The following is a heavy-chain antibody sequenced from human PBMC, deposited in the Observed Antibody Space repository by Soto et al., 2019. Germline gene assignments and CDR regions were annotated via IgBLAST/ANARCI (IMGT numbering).Heavy chain of an antibody. Sequence: SETLSLTCAVSGGSISSGGYSWSWIRQPPGKGLEWIGEINHSGSTNYNPSLKSRVTISVDTSKNQFSLKLSSVTAADTAVHYCARGRRTTVTIDYWGQGTLVTVSS. CDR2: INHSGST. CDR3: ARGRRTTVTIDY. D-gene: IGHD4-17*01. CDR1: GGSISSGGYS. J-gene: IGHJ4*02. V-gene: IGHV4-30-2*01.